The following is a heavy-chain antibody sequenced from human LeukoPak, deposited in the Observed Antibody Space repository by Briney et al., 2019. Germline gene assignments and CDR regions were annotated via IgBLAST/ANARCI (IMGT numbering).Heavy chain of an antibody. D-gene: IGHD2-2*01. V-gene: IGHV4-59*12. CDR3: ARDPVVVVPHSAFDI. Sequence: PSETLSLTCSVSGGSINSYYWSWIRQPPGKGLEWIGYIYYSGSTYYNPSLKSRVTISVDTSKNQFSLKLSSVTAADTAVYYCARDPVVVVPHSAFDIWGQGTMVTVSS. J-gene: IGHJ3*02. CDR2: IYYSGST. CDR1: GGSINSYY.